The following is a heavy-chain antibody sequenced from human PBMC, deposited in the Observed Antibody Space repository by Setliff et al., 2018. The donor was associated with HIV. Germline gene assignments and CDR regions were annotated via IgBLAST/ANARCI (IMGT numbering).Heavy chain of an antibody. D-gene: IGHD1-26*01. CDR3: ATDCAVVGGTGSLDS. CDR1: GFTFSTYW. V-gene: IGHV3-7*05. Sequence: GGSLSLSCAASGFTFSTYWMSWVRQAPGKGLEWVANIKQDGSEKNYMDSVKGRFTISRDNAKNSLYLQMNSLRVEDTAVYYCATDCAVVGGTGSLDSWGQGTLVTVSS. CDR2: IKQDGSEK. J-gene: IGHJ4*02.